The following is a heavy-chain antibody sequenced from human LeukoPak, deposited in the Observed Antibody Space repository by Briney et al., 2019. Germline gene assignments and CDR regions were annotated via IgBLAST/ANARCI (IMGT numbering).Heavy chain of an antibody. V-gene: IGHV3-21*01. CDR1: GFTFSSYS. D-gene: IGHD3-22*01. CDR2: ISSSSSYI. CDR3: ARDTYYYDSSGYQYGMDV. J-gene: IGHJ6*02. Sequence: GGSLRLSCAASGFTFSSYSMNRVRQAPGKELEWVSSISSSSSYIYYADSVKGRFTISRDNAKNSLYLQMNSLRAEDTAVYYCARDTYYYDSSGYQYGMDVWGQGTTVTVSS.